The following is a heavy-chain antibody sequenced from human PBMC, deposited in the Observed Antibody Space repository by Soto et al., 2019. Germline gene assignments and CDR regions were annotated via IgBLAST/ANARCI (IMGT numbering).Heavy chain of an antibody. D-gene: IGHD6-13*01. J-gene: IGHJ4*02. CDR1: GFTFSSYA. CDR2: ISYDGSNK. Sequence: QVQLVESGGGVVQPGRSLRLSCAASGFTFSSYAMHWVRQAPGKGLEWVAVISYDGSNKYYADSVKGRLTISRDNSKNTLYLQMNSLRAEDTAVYYCAREGWDIAAAGTSLFFDYWGQGTLVTVSS. V-gene: IGHV3-30-3*01. CDR3: AREGWDIAAAGTSLFFDY.